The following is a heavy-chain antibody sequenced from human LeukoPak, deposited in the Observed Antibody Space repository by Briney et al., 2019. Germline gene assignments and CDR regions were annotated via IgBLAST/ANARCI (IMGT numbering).Heavy chain of an antibody. CDR2: IGGSDGST. CDR3: AKRDSSGSYPYYFDY. J-gene: IGHJ4*02. CDR1: GFTFDDYA. Sequence: GRSLRLSCAASGFTFDDYAMHWVRQAPGKGLEWVSAIGGSDGSTYYADSVKGRFTISRDNSKDTLYLQMNSLRAEDTAVYYCAKRDSSGSYPYYFDYWGQGTLVTVSS. D-gene: IGHD3-22*01. V-gene: IGHV3-23*01.